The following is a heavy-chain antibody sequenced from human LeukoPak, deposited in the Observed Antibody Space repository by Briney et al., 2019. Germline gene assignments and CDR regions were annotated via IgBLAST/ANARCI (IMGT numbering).Heavy chain of an antibody. CDR3: ARGPAHCSGGNCYPGLFDY. J-gene: IGHJ4*02. CDR2: NYRVGSDT. V-gene: IGHV3-74*01. CDR1: GFTLSSYW. Sequence: GSLRLSRAGFGFTLSSYWVPWGRPTPGEGLGWVSRNYRVGSDTRYADSVKGRFTISRDNAKNTLYLQMNSLRPEDTAVYYCARGPAHCSGGNCYPGLFDYWGQGTLVTVS. D-gene: IGHD2-15*01.